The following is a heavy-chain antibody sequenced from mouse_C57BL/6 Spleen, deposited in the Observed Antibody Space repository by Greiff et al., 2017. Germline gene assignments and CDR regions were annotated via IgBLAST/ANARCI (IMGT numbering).Heavy chain of an antibody. Sequence: QVHVKQPGAELVKPGASVKLSCKASGYTFTSYWMHWVKQRPGQGLEWIGMIHPNSGSTNYNEKFKSKATLTVDKSSSTAYMQLSSLTSEDSAVYYCAREGSSPYYAMDYWGQGTSVTVSS. CDR1: GYTFTSYW. CDR2: IHPNSGST. CDR3: AREGSSPYYAMDY. D-gene: IGHD1-1*01. J-gene: IGHJ4*01. V-gene: IGHV1-64*01.